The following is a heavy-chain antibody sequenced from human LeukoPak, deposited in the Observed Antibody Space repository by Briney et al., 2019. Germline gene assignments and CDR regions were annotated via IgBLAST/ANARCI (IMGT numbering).Heavy chain of an antibody. D-gene: IGHD2-15*01. CDR3: ATRAPGYCSRVSCYSYFDY. Sequence: GGSLRLSCAASGFTFSSYWMSWVRRAPGKGLEWVANIKQDGSEKYYVDSVKGRFTISRDNAKNSLYLQMNSLRAEDTAVYYCATRAPGYCSRVSCYSYFDYSGQGTLVTVSS. V-gene: IGHV3-7*01. CDR1: GFTFSSYW. CDR2: IKQDGSEK. J-gene: IGHJ4*02.